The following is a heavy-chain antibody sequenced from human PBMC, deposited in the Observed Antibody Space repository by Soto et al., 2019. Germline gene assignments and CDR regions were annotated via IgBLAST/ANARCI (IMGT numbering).Heavy chain of an antibody. CDR1: GFTFSIYA. J-gene: IGHJ4*01. CDR2: ISYDGSNK. CDR3: ASQFDY. V-gene: IGHV3-30-3*01. Sequence: PAGSLRLSSPASGFTFSIYAMHWGRQAPVKGLECVAVISYDGSNKYYAASVKVRFTISRDNSKNPLYLQMNSLRAEDTAVYYCASQFDYWRPGTLLTLS.